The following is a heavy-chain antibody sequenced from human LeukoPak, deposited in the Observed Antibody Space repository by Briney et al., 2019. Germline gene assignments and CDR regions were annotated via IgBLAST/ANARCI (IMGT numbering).Heavy chain of an antibody. CDR2: VKEDGSEK. Sequence: GGSLRLSCAASEFTFSGFWMSWVRQAPGRGLEWVATVKEDGSEKYYVDSVKGRFIISRDNAKNSLYLQMSNLRAEDTAVYFCARGGGLDVWGQGATVTVSS. CDR1: EFTFSGFW. CDR3: ARGGGLDV. D-gene: IGHD3-16*01. V-gene: IGHV3-7*03. J-gene: IGHJ6*02.